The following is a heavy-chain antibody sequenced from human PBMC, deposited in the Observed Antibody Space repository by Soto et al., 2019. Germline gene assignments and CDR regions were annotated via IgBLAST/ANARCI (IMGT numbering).Heavy chain of an antibody. J-gene: IGHJ6*02. CDR1: GFTFSSYG. Sequence: QVQLVESGGGVVQPGRSLRLSCAASGFTFSSYGMHWVRQAPGKGLEWVAVIWYDGSNKYYADSVKGRFTISRDNSKNTLYLQMNSLRAEDTAVYYCARDADTGSSWGPYYGMDVWGQGTTVTVSS. V-gene: IGHV3-33*01. CDR2: IWYDGSNK. D-gene: IGHD6-13*01. CDR3: ARDADTGSSWGPYYGMDV.